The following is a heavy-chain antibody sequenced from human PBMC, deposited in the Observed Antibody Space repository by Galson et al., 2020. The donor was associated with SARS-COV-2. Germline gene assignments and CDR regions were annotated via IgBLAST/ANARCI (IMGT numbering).Heavy chain of an antibody. CDR2: IYYSGST. CDR3: ARVRGGSTVTTERVYYFDY. J-gene: IGHJ4*02. Sequence: SETLSLTCTVSGGSISSGGYYWSWIRQHKGKGREWIGYIYYSGSTYYNPSLKSRVTISVDTSKNQFSLKLSSVTAADTAVYYCARVRGGSTVTTERVYYFDYWGQGTLVTVSS. CDR1: GGSISSGGYY. V-gene: IGHV4-31*03. D-gene: IGHD4-17*01.